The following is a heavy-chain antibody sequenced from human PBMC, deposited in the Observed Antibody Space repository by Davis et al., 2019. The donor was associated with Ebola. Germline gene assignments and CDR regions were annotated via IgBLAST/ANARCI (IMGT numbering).Heavy chain of an antibody. J-gene: IGHJ3*02. CDR2: ISGSGGST. CDR3: AKRTGFGDFWSTTGAFDI. V-gene: IGHV3-23*01. D-gene: IGHD3-3*01. CDR1: GFTFSSYA. Sequence: PGGSLRLSCAASGFTFSSYAMSWVRQAPGKGLEWVSAISGSGGSTYYADSVKGRFTISRDNSKNTLYLQMNSLRAEDTAVYYCAKRTGFGDFWSTTGAFDIWGQGTMVTVSS.